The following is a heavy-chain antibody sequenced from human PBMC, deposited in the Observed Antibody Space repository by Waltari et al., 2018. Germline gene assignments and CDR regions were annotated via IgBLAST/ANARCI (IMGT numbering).Heavy chain of an antibody. V-gene: IGHV4-39*07. J-gene: IGHJ4*02. CDR1: GDSISSSRYY. CDR3: ARDPSPHRSSWYFDY. Sequence: QLQLQESGPGLVKPSETLSLTCTVSGDSISSSRYYWGWIRKPPGKGLEGIALIYYTGSSYYNPSLKSRVTISLDTSKNHLSLKLTSVTAADTAVYFCARDPSPHRSSWYFDYWGQGSLVTVSS. CDR2: IYYTGSS. D-gene: IGHD6-6*01.